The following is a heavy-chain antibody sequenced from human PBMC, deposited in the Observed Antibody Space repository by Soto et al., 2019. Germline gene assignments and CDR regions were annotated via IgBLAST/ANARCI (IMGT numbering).Heavy chain of an antibody. CDR3: ARVGYCSGGSCRRPCDY. CDR1: GGTFSSYA. J-gene: IGHJ4*02. V-gene: IGHV1-69*12. CDR2: IIPIFGTA. D-gene: IGHD2-15*01. Sequence: QVQLVQSGAEVKKPGSSVKVSCKASGGTFSSYAISWVRQAPGQGLEWMGGIIPIFGTANYAQKFQGRVTINAXXSXSXXYMELSSLRSEDTAVYYCARVGYCSGGSCRRPCDYWGQGTLVTVSS.